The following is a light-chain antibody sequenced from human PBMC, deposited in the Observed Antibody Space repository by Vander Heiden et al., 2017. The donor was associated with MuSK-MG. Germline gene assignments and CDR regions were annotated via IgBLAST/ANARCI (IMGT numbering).Light chain of an antibody. Sequence: YELTQPPSVSVSPGQTASITCSGDKLGDKYACWYQQKPGQSPGLVIYQDSKRPSGIPERFSGSNSGKTATLTIGGTQAVDEAYYYCPAWDSSTAVFGGGTKLTVL. CDR1: KLGDKY. CDR2: QDS. V-gene: IGLV3-1*01. CDR3: PAWDSSTAV. J-gene: IGLJ2*01.